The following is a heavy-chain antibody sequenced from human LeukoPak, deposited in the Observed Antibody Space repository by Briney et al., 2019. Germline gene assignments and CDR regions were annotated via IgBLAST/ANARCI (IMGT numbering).Heavy chain of an antibody. CDR3: ARADYDILTGYYSFFDY. CDR1: GFTFSSYG. CDR2: IWYDGSNK. Sequence: GRSLRLSCAASGFTFSSYGMHWVRQAPGKGLEWVAVIWYDGSNKYYADSVKGRFTISRDNSKNTLYLQMNSLRAEDTAVYYCARADYDILTGYYSFFDYWGQGTLVTVSS. J-gene: IGHJ4*02. D-gene: IGHD3-9*01. V-gene: IGHV3-33*01.